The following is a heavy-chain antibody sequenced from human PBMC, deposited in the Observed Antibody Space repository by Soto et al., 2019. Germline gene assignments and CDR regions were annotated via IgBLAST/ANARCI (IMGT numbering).Heavy chain of an antibody. D-gene: IGHD3-10*01. CDR2: IYYSGST. Sequence: SETLSLTCTVSGGSISSGGYYWSGIRQHPGKGLEWIGYIYYSGSTYYNPSLKSRVTISVDTSKNQFSLKLSSVTAADTAVYYCARGVTLVRGVIHTPYFDYWGQGALVTVSS. CDR3: ARGVTLVRGVIHTPYFDY. V-gene: IGHV4-31*03. CDR1: GGSISSGGYY. J-gene: IGHJ4*02.